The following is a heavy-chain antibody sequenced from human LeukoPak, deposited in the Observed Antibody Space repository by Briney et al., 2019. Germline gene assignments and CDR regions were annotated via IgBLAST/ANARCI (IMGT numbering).Heavy chain of an antibody. CDR2: INPSGGST. D-gene: IGHD3-22*01. CDR3: ARDPYYYDSSGFGWFDP. V-gene: IGHV1-46*01. Sequence: GASVKVSCKASGYTFTSYYMHWVRQAPGQGLEWMGIINPSGGSTSYAQKLQGRVTMTTDTSTSTAYMELRSLRSDDTAVYYCARDPYYYDSSGFGWFDPWGQGTLVTVSS. J-gene: IGHJ5*02. CDR1: GYTFTSYY.